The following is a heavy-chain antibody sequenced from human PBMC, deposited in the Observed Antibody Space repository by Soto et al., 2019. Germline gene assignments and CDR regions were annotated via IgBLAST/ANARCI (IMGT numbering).Heavy chain of an antibody. D-gene: IGHD2-8*01. V-gene: IGHV1-2*02. CDR1: GYTFTGPY. Sequence: SVMVYCKASGYTFTGPYIYWVRQAPGQGLEWMGWINPNSGGTDFAQKFQGRITMTRDTSISTVYMALKSLRSDDTGVYYCARDFRAENHGVDVLGQGTAVTVSS. CDR3: ARDFRAENHGVDV. J-gene: IGHJ6*02. CDR2: INPNSGGT.